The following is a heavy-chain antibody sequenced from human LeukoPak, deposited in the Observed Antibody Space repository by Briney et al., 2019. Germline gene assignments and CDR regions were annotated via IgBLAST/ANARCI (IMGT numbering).Heavy chain of an antibody. J-gene: IGHJ3*02. V-gene: IGHV1-2*04. CDR3: ARGPSSGWDAFGI. CDR2: INPNSGGT. Sequence: ASVKVSCKASGYTFTSYYFHWVRQAPGQGLEWMGWINPNSGGTNYAQKFQGWVTMTRDTSISTAYMELSRLRSDDTAVYYCARGPSSGWDAFGIWGQGTMVTVSS. D-gene: IGHD6-19*01. CDR1: GYTFTSYY.